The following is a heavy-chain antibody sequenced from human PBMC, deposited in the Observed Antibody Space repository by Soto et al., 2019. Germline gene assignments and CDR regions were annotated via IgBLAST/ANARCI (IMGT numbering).Heavy chain of an antibody. CDR2: FYYSGST. CDR3: ARSVFP. J-gene: IGHJ5*02. V-gene: IGHV4-31*03. Sequence: SETLSLTCTVSGGSISTGCYYWNWIRQHPGKGLEWIGYFYYSGSTYYNPSLKSRVTISVNTSKNQFSLKLSSVTAADTAVYYCARSVFPWGQGTLVTVPQ. CDR1: GGSISTGCYY.